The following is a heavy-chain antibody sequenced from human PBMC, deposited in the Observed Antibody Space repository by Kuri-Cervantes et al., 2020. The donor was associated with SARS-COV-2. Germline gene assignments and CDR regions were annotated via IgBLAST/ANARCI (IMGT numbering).Heavy chain of an antibody. CDR3: ARDRGYGMDV. V-gene: IGHV3-13*04. D-gene: IGHD3-10*01. CDR1: GFTFDDYA. Sequence: GGSLRLSCAASGFTFDDYAMHWVRQAPGKGLEWVSAIGTGGDTYYHGSVKGRFTISREIAKNSLYLQVNSLRAGDTAVYYCARDRGYGMDVWGQGTTVTVSS. J-gene: IGHJ6*02. CDR2: IGTGGDT.